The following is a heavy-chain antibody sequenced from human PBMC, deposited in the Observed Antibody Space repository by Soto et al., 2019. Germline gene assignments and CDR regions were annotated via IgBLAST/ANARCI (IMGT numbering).Heavy chain of an antibody. V-gene: IGHV1-18*01. CDR1: GYTFTSYG. CDR3: ARDLGGQIVDY. Sequence: QVQLVQSGAEVKKPGASVKVSCKASGYTFTSYGISWVRQAPGQGLEWMGWISGYNGNTKYAQKLQGRVTMTTDTSTSTAYRELRSLRSVDTAGYYGARDLGGQIVDYWGQGTLVTVSS. J-gene: IGHJ4*02. D-gene: IGHD1-26*01. CDR2: ISGYNGNT.